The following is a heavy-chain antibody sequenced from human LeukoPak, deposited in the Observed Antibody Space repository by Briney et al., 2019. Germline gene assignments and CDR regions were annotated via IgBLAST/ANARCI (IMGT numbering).Heavy chain of an antibody. D-gene: IGHD3-9*01. V-gene: IGHV4-34*01. CDR1: GGSFSGYY. CDR3: ARRPLRRYFDWTYPYYIDY. Sequence: PSETLSLTCAVYGGSFSGYYWSWIRHPPGKGLEWIGEINSGSTNYNPSLTSRVTISVDTSKNQFSLKLSSVTAADTAVYYCARRPLRRYFDWTYPYYIDYWGQGTLVTVSS. J-gene: IGHJ4*02. CDR2: INSGST.